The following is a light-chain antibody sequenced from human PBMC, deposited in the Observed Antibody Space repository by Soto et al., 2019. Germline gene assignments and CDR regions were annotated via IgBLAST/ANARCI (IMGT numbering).Light chain of an antibody. Sequence: IVLTQSPATLSLSPGERATLSCRASQSVSSYLAWYQQKPGQAPRLLIYDASNRATGITARFSGSGSGTDFTLTISSLEPEDFAVYYCQQRSNWPRTVGQGTQVEIK. J-gene: IGKJ1*01. V-gene: IGKV3-11*01. CDR3: QQRSNWPRT. CDR2: DAS. CDR1: QSVSSY.